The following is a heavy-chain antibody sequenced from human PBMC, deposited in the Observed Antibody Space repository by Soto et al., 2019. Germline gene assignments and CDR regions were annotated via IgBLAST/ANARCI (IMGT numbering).Heavy chain of an antibody. V-gene: IGHV3-11*01. CDR3: ASLPVYSSSFT. Sequence: YYMSWIRQAPGKGLEWVSYISSSGSTIYYADSVKGRFTISRDNAKNSLYLQMNSLRAEDTAVYYCASLPVYSSSFTWGQGTLVTVSS. CDR2: ISSSGSTI. D-gene: IGHD6-6*01. J-gene: IGHJ4*02. CDR1: YY.